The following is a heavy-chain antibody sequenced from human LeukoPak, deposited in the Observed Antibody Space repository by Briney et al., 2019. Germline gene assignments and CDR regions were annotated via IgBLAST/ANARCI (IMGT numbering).Heavy chain of an antibody. CDR3: ARGSVYTADY. CDR1: DGSISSYN. D-gene: IGHD5-18*01. J-gene: IGHJ4*02. V-gene: IGHV4-59*01. Sequence: SETLSLTCTVSDGSISSYNWSWIRQPPGKGLEWIGYIYYSGSTNYNPSLKSRVTISVDTSKNQFSLKLSSVTAADTAVYYYARGSVYTADYWGQGTLVTVSS. CDR2: IYYSGST.